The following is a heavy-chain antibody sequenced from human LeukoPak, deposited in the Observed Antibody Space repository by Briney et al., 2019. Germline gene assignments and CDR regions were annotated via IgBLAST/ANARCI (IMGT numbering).Heavy chain of an antibody. CDR1: TSTTYY. D-gene: IGHD4-11*01. V-gene: IGHV1-46*01. CDR2: INPSAGVT. Sequence: ASVKVSCKAYTSTTYYIHWVRQAPGQGLEWMGVINPSAGVTSYAQNFQGRVTMTRDTSTNTIYMELSSLRSDDTAVYYCANERRADVVTPGVFDPWGQGTLVTVSS. J-gene: IGHJ5*02. CDR3: ANERRADVVTPGVFDP.